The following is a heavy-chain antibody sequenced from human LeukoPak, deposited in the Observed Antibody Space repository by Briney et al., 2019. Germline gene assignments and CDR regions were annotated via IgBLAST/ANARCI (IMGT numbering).Heavy chain of an antibody. V-gene: IGHV1-8*01. D-gene: IGHD3-22*01. CDR1: GYAFISYD. CDR3: ARGPFYAGRGYYIDS. CDR2: MNPNSGNT. Sequence: ASVKVSCKASGYAFISYDINWVRQATGQGLEYMGWMNPNSGNTGYAKKFQGRVTMTRDTSINPAYMELSSLTFEDPAVYFCARGPFYAGRGYYIDSWGEGTLVTASS. J-gene: IGHJ4*02.